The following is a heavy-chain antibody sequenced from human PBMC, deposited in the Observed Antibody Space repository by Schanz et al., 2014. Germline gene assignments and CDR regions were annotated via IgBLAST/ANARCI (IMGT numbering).Heavy chain of an antibody. CDR2: IGNGGVTI. D-gene: IGHD6-13*01. CDR3: ARGLIAAAGGAFDY. V-gene: IGHV3-11*01. Sequence: VQLVESGGGLVQPGGSLRLSCTASGFTFSDYWMSWVRQPPGRGLEWVSYIGNGGVTIYYADSVKGRFTISRDNSKNTLYLQMNSLRAGDAAVYYCARGLIAAAGGAFDYWGQGTLDAVSA. J-gene: IGHJ4*02. CDR1: GFTFSDYW.